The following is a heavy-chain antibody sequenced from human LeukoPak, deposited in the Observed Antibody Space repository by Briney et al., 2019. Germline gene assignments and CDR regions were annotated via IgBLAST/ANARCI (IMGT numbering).Heavy chain of an antibody. V-gene: IGHV1-2*02. Sequence: ASVKVSCTASGDTFTGNYMHWVRQAPGQGLEWMGWINPITGGTNYAQRFQGRVTMTRDTSITTAYMELSRLRSDDTAVYYCARDQGLSSSWYADAPLYYIDYWGQGTLVTVSS. CDR2: INPITGGT. D-gene: IGHD6-13*01. CDR3: ARDQGLSSSWYADAPLYYIDY. CDR1: GDTFTGNY. J-gene: IGHJ4*02.